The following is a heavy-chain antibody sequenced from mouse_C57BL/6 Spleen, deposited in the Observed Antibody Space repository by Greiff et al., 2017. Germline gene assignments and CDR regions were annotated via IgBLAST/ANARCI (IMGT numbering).Heavy chain of an antibody. D-gene: IGHD1-1*01. Sequence: VQLQQSGAELVRPGSSVKLSCKASGYTFTSYWMDWVKQRPGQGLEWIGNIYPSDSETHYNQKFKDKATLTVDKSSSTAYMQLSSLTSEDSAVYYCARSRYYGSSYGYFDVWGTGTTVTVSS. J-gene: IGHJ1*03. CDR2: IYPSDSET. V-gene: IGHV1-61*01. CDR1: GYTFTSYW. CDR3: ARSRYYGSSYGYFDV.